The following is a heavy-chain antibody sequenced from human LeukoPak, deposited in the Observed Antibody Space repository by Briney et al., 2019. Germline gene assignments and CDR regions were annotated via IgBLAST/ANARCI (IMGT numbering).Heavy chain of an antibody. V-gene: IGHV3-66*02. D-gene: IGHD3-22*01. Sequence: PGGSLRLSCAASGFTVSSNYMSWVRQAPGKELEWVSVIYSGGTTYYADSVKGRFTISRDNSKNTVFLQMNSLSTEDTAVYSCFTGSAYYYDSWGQGTLVTVSS. CDR3: FTGSAYYYDS. J-gene: IGHJ5*01. CDR2: IYSGGTT. CDR1: GFTVSSNY.